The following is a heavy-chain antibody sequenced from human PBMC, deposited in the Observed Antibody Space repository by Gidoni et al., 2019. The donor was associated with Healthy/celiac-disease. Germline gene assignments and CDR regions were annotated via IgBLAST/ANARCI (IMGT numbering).Heavy chain of an antibody. CDR3: AREPSIAARHFDY. V-gene: IGHV1-69*01. CDR1: GGTFSSSA. J-gene: IGHJ4*02. D-gene: IGHD6-6*01. Sequence: QVQLVQSGAEVKKPGSSVKISCKPSGGTFSSSAISWVRPAPGQALEWMGGIIPIFGTANYAQKFQGRVTITADESTSTAYMELSSLRSEDTAVYYCAREPSIAARHFDYWGQGTLVTVSS. CDR2: IIPIFGTA.